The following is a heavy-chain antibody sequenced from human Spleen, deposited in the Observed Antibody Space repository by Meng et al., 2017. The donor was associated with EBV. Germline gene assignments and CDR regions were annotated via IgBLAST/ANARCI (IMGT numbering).Heavy chain of an antibody. Sequence: VQMQEPGPGLGMPPPPWSLPCGVSGGLVMSGGVYWSWIRQPPGKGLEWIGYMYYSGSTYHNPSLESRVAMSLDRSKNQFSLKLSSVTAADTAVYYCARGLGFGEFAFDYWGQGILVTVSS. D-gene: IGHD3-10*01. CDR1: GGLVMSGGVY. CDR2: MYYSGST. V-gene: IGHV4-30-4*01. CDR3: ARGLGFGEFAFDY. J-gene: IGHJ4*02.